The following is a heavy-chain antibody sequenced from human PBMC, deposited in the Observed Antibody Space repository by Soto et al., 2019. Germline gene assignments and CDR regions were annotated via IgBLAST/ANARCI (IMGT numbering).Heavy chain of an antibody. V-gene: IGHV3-30-3*01. CDR3: AREVGGCSGGSCYRISNYYYYYGMDV. CDR1: GFTFSSYA. D-gene: IGHD2-15*01. J-gene: IGHJ6*02. Sequence: GGSLRLSCAASGFTFSSYAMHWVRQAPGKGLEWVAVISYDGSNKYYADSVKGRFTISRDNSKNTLYLQMNSLRAEDTAVYYCAREVGGCSGGSCYRISNYYYYYGMDVWGQGTTVTVS. CDR2: ISYDGSNK.